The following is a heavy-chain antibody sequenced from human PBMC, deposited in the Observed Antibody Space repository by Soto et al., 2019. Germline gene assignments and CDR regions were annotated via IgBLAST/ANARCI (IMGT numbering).Heavy chain of an antibody. Sequence: GASVKVSCKASGYTFTSYYMHWVRQAPGQGLEWTGIINPSGGSTSYAQKFQGRVTMTRDTSTSTVYMELSSLRSEDTAVYYCARFDYGPLYGMDVWGQGTKVTVSS. V-gene: IGHV1-46*01. J-gene: IGHJ6*02. CDR1: GYTFTSYY. CDR3: ARFDYGPLYGMDV. CDR2: INPSGGST. D-gene: IGHD4-17*01.